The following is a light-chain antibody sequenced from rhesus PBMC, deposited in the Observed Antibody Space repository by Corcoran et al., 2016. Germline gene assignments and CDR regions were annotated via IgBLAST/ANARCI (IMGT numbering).Light chain of an antibody. Sequence: DIQMTQSPSSLSASVGDTVTITCRASQGMSSLLAWYQQKPGKAPKLPLYKASTLQSGVPSRSSGSGAGTVFTLTISSLQPEDFATYYCQRHNRYPLTFGGGTKVGIK. CDR3: QRHNRYPLT. V-gene: IGKV1-25*01. CDR1: QGMSSL. J-gene: IGKJ4*01. CDR2: KAS.